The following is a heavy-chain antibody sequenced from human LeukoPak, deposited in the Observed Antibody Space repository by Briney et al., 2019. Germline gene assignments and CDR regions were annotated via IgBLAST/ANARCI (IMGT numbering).Heavy chain of an antibody. CDR1: GYSISSGYY. CDR3: ARRSGYDYVVWYFDY. Sequence: PSETLSLTCTVSGYSISSGYYWGWIRQPPGKGLEWIGSMYYSGSTYYNPSLKSRVTISVDTSKNQFSLKLNSVTAADTAVYYCARRSGYDYVVWYFDYWGQGTLVTVSS. D-gene: IGHD5-12*01. V-gene: IGHV4-38-2*02. CDR2: MYYSGST. J-gene: IGHJ4*02.